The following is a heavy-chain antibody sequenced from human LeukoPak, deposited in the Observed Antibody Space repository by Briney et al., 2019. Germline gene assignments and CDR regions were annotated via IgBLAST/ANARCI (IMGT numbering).Heavy chain of an antibody. Sequence: PSETLSLTCTVSGVSISILSWSWIRQPPGGGLESFGSLSNTGATNYTPSLKSRVTISVDTSNNEVSLKVTSVNAADTAVYYCARGSDSYGYPYYYYYYMDVWGKGTTVTVSS. CDR3: ARGSDSYGYPYYYYYYMDV. D-gene: IGHD5-18*01. J-gene: IGHJ6*03. CDR2: LSNTGAT. CDR1: GVSISILS. V-gene: IGHV4-59*11.